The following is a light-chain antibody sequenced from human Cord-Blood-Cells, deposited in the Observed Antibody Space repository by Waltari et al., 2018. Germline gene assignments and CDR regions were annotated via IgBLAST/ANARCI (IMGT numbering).Light chain of an antibody. CDR2: DVS. J-gene: IGLJ2*01. CDR3: SSYTSSSTVV. Sequence: ITISCTGTSSDVGGYNYVSWYQQHPGKAPKLMIYDVSKRPSGVSNRFSGSKSGNTASLTISGLQAEDEADYYCSSYTSSSTVVFGGGTKLTVL. V-gene: IGLV2-14*04. CDR1: SSDVGGYNY.